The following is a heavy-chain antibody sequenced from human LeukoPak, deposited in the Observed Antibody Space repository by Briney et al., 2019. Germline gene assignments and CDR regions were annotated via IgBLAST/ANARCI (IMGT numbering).Heavy chain of an antibody. Sequence: GWSLRLSCAASSFAFSSYSMHWVRQAPGKGLEWVAVISSRGTITYYADSVKGRVTIPRDNSKNTLYLQMNSLRAEDTAVYYCARDGDIADAIYFDYWGQGTLVSVSS. D-gene: IGHD6-13*01. CDR2: ISSRGTIT. CDR1: SFAFSSYS. J-gene: IGHJ4*02. V-gene: IGHV3-30*04. CDR3: ARDGDIADAIYFDY.